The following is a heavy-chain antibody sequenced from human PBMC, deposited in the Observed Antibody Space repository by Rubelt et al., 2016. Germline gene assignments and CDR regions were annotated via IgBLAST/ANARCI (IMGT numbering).Heavy chain of an antibody. CDR1: GGSFSGYY. CDR3: ARLGAVNWEVKYYFDY. J-gene: IGHJ4*02. D-gene: IGHD7-27*01. CDR2: INHSEST. Sequence: QVQLQQWGAGLLKPSETLSLTCAVYGGSFSGYYWSWIRQPPGKGLEWIGEINHSESTNYYPSLKIRVTRSVDTSKNQVCLKLSSVTAADTAVYCCARLGAVNWEVKYYFDYGGQGTLVTVSS. V-gene: IGHV4-34*01.